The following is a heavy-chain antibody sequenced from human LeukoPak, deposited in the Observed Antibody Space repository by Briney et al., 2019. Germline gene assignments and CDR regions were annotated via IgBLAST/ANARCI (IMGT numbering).Heavy chain of an antibody. J-gene: IGHJ5*02. CDR1: GYTFTGYH. D-gene: IGHD3-22*01. CDR2: INPNSGGT. CDR3: ARVPGSGYYNWFDP. Sequence: ASVKVSCKASGYTFTGYHMHWVRQAPGQGLEWMGWINPNSGGTNYAQKFQGRVTMTRDTSISTAYMELSRLRSDDTAVYYCARVPGSGYYNWFDPWGQGTLVTVSS. V-gene: IGHV1-2*02.